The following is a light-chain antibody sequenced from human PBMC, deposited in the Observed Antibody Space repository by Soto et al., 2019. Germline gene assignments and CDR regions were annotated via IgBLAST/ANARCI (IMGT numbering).Light chain of an antibody. CDR2: RDS. CDR1: NLEDKY. J-gene: IGLJ2*01. V-gene: IGLV3-1*01. CDR3: QAWDSSTVV. Sequence: SYELTQPPSVSVSPGQTATITCSGDNLEDKYVCWYQQKPGQSPVLVIYRDSKRPSGIPERFSGSNSGNTATLTISGTQGVDEADYYCQAWDSSTVVFGGGTKVTVL.